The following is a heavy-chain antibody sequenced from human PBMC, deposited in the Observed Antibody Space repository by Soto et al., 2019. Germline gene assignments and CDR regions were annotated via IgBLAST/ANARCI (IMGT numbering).Heavy chain of an antibody. J-gene: IGHJ6*02. CDR1: DGSLGRGGYS. D-gene: IGHD3-3*01. V-gene: IGHV4-30-2*01. CDR3: ARRYYDFWSGLMDV. Sequence: PSETPSLTCAVPDGSLGRGGYSWSWIRQPPGKGLEWIGYIYHSGSTYYNPSLKSRVTISVDRSKNQFSLKLSSVTAADTAVYYCARRYYDFWSGLMDVWGQGTTVTVSS. CDR2: IYHSGST.